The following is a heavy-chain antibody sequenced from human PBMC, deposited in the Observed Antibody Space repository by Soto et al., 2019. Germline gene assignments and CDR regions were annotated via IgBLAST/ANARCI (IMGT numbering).Heavy chain of an antibody. D-gene: IGHD3-3*01. CDR2: IIPIFGTA. CDR3: ASPGPPDYVFWSGSFPTSAHY. Sequence: GASVKVSCKASGGTFSSYAISWVRQAPGQGLEWMGGIIPIFGTANYAQKFQGRVTITADESTSTAYMELSSLRSEDTAVYYCASPGPPDYVFWSGSFPTSAHYWGQGTLGTVS. CDR1: GGTFSSYA. V-gene: IGHV1-69*13. J-gene: IGHJ4*02.